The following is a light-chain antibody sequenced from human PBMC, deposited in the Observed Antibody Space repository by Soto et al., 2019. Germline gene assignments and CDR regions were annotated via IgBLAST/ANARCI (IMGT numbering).Light chain of an antibody. Sequence: DIQLTQSPSFLSASVGDRVTITCRASQGISSYLAWYQQKPGKAPKLLIYATYTLQGGVPSRFSGSGSGTEFTLTISSLQPEDFATYYCQQLNSYPITFGQGTRLEIK. CDR1: QGISSY. CDR2: ATY. CDR3: QQLNSYPIT. V-gene: IGKV1-9*01. J-gene: IGKJ5*01.